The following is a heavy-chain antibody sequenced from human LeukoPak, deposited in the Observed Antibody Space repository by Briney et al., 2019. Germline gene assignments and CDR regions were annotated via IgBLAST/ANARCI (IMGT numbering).Heavy chain of an antibody. CDR1: GFTFSSYS. J-gene: IGHJ4*02. CDR3: ARAFTAMVTMLDY. Sequence: GGSLRLSCAASGFTFSSYSMNWVRQAPGKGLEWVSSISSSSSYIYYADSVKGRFTISRDNAKNSLYLQMNSLRAEDTAVYYCARAFTAMVTMLDYWGQGTLVTVSS. CDR2: ISSSSSYI. D-gene: IGHD5-18*01. V-gene: IGHV3-21*01.